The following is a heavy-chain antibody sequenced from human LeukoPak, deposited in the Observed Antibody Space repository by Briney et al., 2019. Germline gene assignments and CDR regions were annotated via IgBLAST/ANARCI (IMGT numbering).Heavy chain of an antibody. Sequence: GGSLRLSCAGSGFSFSGYWINWVRQAPGRGLEWVASINLDGSEKYYADSVKGRFTISRDNAKNSLYLQMNSLRAEDTAVYYCARDNWGFDIWGQGTMVTVSS. CDR3: ARDNWGFDI. V-gene: IGHV3-7*04. CDR2: INLDGSEK. J-gene: IGHJ3*02. D-gene: IGHD7-27*01. CDR1: GFSFSGYW.